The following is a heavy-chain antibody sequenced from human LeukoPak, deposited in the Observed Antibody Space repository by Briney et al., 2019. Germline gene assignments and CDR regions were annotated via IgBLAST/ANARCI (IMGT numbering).Heavy chain of an antibody. V-gene: IGHV4-61*02. CDR2: IYTSGST. Sequence: PSETLSLTCTVSGGSISSSSYYWGWIRQPPGKGLEWIGRIYTSGSTNYNPSLKSRVTISVDTSKNQFSLKLGSVTAADTAVYYCARDMPAANDWGQGTLVTVSS. D-gene: IGHD2-2*01. CDR3: ARDMPAAND. J-gene: IGHJ4*02. CDR1: GGSISSSSYY.